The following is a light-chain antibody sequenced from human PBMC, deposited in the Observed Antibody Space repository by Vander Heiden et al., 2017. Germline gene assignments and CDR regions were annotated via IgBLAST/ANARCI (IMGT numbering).Light chain of an antibody. J-gene: IGLJ2*01. Sequence: SYELTQPPSVSVSPGQTASITCSGDKLGDKYACWYQQKPGQSPVLVIYQDSKRPSGIPERFSGSNSGNTATLTISGTQAMDEADYYCQAWERSTVVFGGGTKL. CDR2: QDS. CDR1: KLGDKY. V-gene: IGLV3-1*01. CDR3: QAWERSTVV.